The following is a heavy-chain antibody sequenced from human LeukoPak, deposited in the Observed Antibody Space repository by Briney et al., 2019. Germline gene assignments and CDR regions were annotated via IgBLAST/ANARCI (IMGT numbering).Heavy chain of an antibody. V-gene: IGHV3-74*01. CDR2: INPDGSTA. CDR3: AKESEEEQLLGEAMFDH. CDR1: EFTFSTYW. D-gene: IGHD1-26*01. Sequence: GGSLRLSCAASEFTFSTYWMHWVRQAPGKGLVWVSRINPDGSTASYAGSVEGRFTISRDNAKNTLYLQMNSLTSEDTALYSCAKESEEEQLLGEAMFDHWGRGTLLTVSS. J-gene: IGHJ2*01.